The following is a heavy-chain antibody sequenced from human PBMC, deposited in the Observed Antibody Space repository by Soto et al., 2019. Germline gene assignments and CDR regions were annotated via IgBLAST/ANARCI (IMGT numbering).Heavy chain of an antibody. CDR3: ARSLDYYYRYGLDV. CDR1: GASISSSDHY. CDR2: IYDTGTT. Sequence: QVQLQESGPGLVKPSQTLSLTCTVSGASISSSDHYWAWIRQPPGRGLEWIGHIYDTGTTYYNSSLKSRLSISVDTSRNQFSLRLKSVTAADTAVYFCARSLDYYYRYGLDVWGQGTTVIVSS. J-gene: IGHJ6*02. V-gene: IGHV4-30-4*01.